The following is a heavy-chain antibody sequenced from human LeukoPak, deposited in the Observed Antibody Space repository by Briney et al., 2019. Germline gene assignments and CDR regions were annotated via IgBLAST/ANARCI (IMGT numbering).Heavy chain of an antibody. D-gene: IGHD4-17*01. CDR2: IKSKTDGGTT. Sequence: PGGSLRLSCAASGFTFSSYAMSWVRQAPGKGLEWVGRIKSKTDGGTTDYAAPVKGRFTISRDDSKNTLYLQMNSLKTEDTAVYYCTTDGCGDLCYYYYGMDVWGQGTTVTVSS. CDR1: GFTFSSYA. J-gene: IGHJ6*02. CDR3: TTDGCGDLCYYYYGMDV. V-gene: IGHV3-15*01.